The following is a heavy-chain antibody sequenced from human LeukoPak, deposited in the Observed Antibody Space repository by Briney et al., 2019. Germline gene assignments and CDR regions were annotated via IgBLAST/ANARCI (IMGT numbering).Heavy chain of an antibody. CDR1: GFTFSSYA. CDR3: AKEKRGCSSTSCYNGMDV. Sequence: GGSLRLSCAASGFTFSSYAKSWVRQAPGKGLEWVSAISGSGGSTYYADSVKGRFTISRDNSKNTLYLQMNSLRAEDTAVYYCAKEKRGCSSTSCYNGMDVWGQGTTVTVSS. CDR2: ISGSGGST. D-gene: IGHD2-2*02. V-gene: IGHV3-23*01. J-gene: IGHJ6*02.